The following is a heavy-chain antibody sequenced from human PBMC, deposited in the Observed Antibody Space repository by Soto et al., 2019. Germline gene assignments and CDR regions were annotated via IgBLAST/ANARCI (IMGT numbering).Heavy chain of an antibody. Sequence: GGSLRLSCAASGFTFDDYAMHWVRQAPGKGLEWVSGISWNSGSIGYADSVKGRFTISRDNAKNSLYLQMNSLRAEDTALYYCAKDYGSGSYQNEYYYYYMDVWGKGTTVTVSS. CDR2: ISWNSGSI. CDR1: GFTFDDYA. V-gene: IGHV3-9*01. CDR3: AKDYGSGSYQNEYYYYYMDV. J-gene: IGHJ6*03. D-gene: IGHD3-10*01.